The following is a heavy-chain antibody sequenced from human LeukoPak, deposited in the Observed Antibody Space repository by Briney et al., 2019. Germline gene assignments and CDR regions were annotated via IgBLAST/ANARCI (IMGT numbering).Heavy chain of an antibody. D-gene: IGHD3-16*01. CDR3: ARGRGWVDH. Sequence: GGSLRLSCVASGFAFRNYWMYWVRQGPGKGLEWVANIHDDGRVTNYVDSVKGRFTISRDNARNSVYLQMNSLRVEDTSLYYCARGRGWVDHWGQGTLVTVPS. CDR2: IHDDGRVT. CDR1: GFAFRNYW. J-gene: IGHJ4*02. V-gene: IGHV3-7*01.